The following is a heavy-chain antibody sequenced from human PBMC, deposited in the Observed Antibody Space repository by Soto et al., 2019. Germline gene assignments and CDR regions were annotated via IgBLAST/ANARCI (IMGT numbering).Heavy chain of an antibody. J-gene: IGHJ4*02. CDR2: ISSSSSYI. D-gene: IGHD6-13*01. Sequence: GGPLILSCAASGFTFSSYSMNWVRQAPGKGLEWVSSISSSSSYIYYADSVKGRFTISRDNAKNSLYLQMNSLRAEDTAVYYCARDLTAAGPGYWGQGTLVTVSS. CDR1: GFTFSSYS. CDR3: ARDLTAAGPGY. V-gene: IGHV3-21*01.